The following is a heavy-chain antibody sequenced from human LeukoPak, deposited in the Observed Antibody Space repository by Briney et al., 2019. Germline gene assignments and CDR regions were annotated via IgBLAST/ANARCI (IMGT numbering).Heavy chain of an antibody. CDR3: TRTRTAFDC. CDR1: GLTVSSYW. V-gene: IGHV3-7*03. CDR2: IKQDGSEK. J-gene: IGHJ3*01. Sequence: PGGSLRLSCAASGLTVSSYWMSWVRQAPGKGLGSVANIKQDGSEKYYVDSVKGRFTISRDNAKNSLYLQMNSLRAEDTAVYYCTRTRTAFDCWGHGTMVTVSS.